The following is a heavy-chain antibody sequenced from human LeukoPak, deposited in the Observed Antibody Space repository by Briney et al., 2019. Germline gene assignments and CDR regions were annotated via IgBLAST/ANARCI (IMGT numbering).Heavy chain of an antibody. Sequence: SVKVSCKASGGTFSSYAISWVRQVPGQGLEWMGGIIPIFGTANYAQKFQGRVTITADESTSTAYMELSSLRSEDTAVYYCARLYSSSWYVFDYWGQGTLVTVSS. D-gene: IGHD6-13*01. J-gene: IGHJ4*02. CDR1: GGTFSSYA. CDR3: ARLYSSSWYVFDY. V-gene: IGHV1-69*13. CDR2: IIPIFGTA.